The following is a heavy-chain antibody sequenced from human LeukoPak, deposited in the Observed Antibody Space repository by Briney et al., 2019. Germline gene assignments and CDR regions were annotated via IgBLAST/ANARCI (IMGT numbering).Heavy chain of an antibody. CDR3: ARVFFGEELGGYYYYYYMDV. CDR1: GFTFSSYS. CDR2: ISSSSSYI. V-gene: IGHV3-21*01. D-gene: IGHD7-27*01. J-gene: IGHJ6*03. Sequence: GGSLRLSCAASGFTFSSYSMNWVRQAPGKGLEWVSSISSSSSYIYYADSVKGRFTISRDNAKNSLYLQMNSLRAEDTAVCYCARVFFGEELGGYYYYYYMDVWGKGTTVTVSS.